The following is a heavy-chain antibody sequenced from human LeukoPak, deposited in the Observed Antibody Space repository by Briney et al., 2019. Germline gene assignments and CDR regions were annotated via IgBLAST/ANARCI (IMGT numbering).Heavy chain of an antibody. J-gene: IGHJ4*02. CDR1: GGTFSSYA. Sequence: SVKVSCKASGGTFSSYAISWVRQAPGQGLEWMGGIIPIFGTANYAQKFQGRVTITADESTSTAYMELSSPRSEDTAVYYCASGDYSNYYDSSGYYVYWGQGTLVTVSS. CDR3: ASGDYSNYYDSSGYYVY. D-gene: IGHD3-22*01. V-gene: IGHV1-69*13. CDR2: IIPIFGTA.